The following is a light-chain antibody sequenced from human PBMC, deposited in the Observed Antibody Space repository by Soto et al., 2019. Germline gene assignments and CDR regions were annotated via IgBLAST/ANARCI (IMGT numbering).Light chain of an antibody. Sequence: EIVMTQSPATLSVSPGERATLSCRASQSDSSNLAWYQQKPGQAPRLLIYGASTRATGIPARFSGSGSGTEFTPTIISLQSEDFAVYYCQQYNNWPMYTFGQGTKLEIK. CDR1: QSDSSN. CDR2: GAS. CDR3: QQYNNWPMYT. J-gene: IGKJ2*01. V-gene: IGKV3-15*01.